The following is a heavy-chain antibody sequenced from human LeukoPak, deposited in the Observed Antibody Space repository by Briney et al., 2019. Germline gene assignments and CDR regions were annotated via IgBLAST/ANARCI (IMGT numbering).Heavy chain of an antibody. CDR1: DGSISIYY. Sequence: SETLSLTCTVSDGSISIYYWNWIRQPPGKGLEWIGYIYNSGSSTIYNPSLQSRVTISVDMSKDQFSLRLSSVTAADTAVYFCVRDRELTYWGQGILVTVSS. CDR2: IYNSGSST. J-gene: IGHJ4*02. CDR3: VRDRELTY. D-gene: IGHD3-10*01. V-gene: IGHV4-59*01.